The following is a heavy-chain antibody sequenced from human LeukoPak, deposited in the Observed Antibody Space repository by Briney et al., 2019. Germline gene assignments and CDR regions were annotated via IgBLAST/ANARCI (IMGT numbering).Heavy chain of an antibody. CDR1: GFTISSYS. CDR2: ISSSSGYM. D-gene: IGHD1-26*01. V-gene: IGHV3-21*01. Sequence: GGSLRLSCAASGFTISSYSMSWVRQAPGKGLEWVSSISSSSGYMYSADSVKGRFTISRDNAKNSLYLQMNSLRAEDTAVYYCTRDMGSGSYLYYFDYWGQGTLVTVSS. CDR3: TRDMGSGSYLYYFDY. J-gene: IGHJ4*02.